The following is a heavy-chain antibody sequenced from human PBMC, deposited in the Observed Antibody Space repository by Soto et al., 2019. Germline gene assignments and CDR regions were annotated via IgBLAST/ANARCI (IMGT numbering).Heavy chain of an antibody. CDR2: ISGSGGST. Sequence: GGSLRLSCAASGFTFSSYDMSWVRQAPGKGLEWVSAISGSGGSTYYADSVKGRFTISRDNSKNTLFLQMDSLRAEDTAVYYCAKDLHWYGMDVWGQGTTVTVSS. CDR1: GFTFSSYD. CDR3: AKDLHWYGMDV. V-gene: IGHV3-23*01. D-gene: IGHD1-1*01. J-gene: IGHJ6*02.